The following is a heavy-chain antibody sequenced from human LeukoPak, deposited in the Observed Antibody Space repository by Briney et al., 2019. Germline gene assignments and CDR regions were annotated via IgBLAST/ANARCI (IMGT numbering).Heavy chain of an antibody. CDR3: AKDANTDFWSGYSIDY. CDR2: IRYDGSNK. J-gene: IGHJ4*02. CDR1: GFTFSSYG. Sequence: PGGSLRLSCAASGFTFSSYGMHWVRQAPGKGLEWVAFIRYDGSNKYYADSVKGRFTISRDNSKNTLYLQMNSLRAEDTAVYYCAKDANTDFWSGYSIDYWGQGTLVTVSS. V-gene: IGHV3-30*02. D-gene: IGHD3-3*01.